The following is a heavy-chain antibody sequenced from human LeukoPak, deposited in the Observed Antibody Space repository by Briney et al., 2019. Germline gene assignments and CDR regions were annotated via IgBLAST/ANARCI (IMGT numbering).Heavy chain of an antibody. CDR3: ARVGFGAAAAGGKKGWFDP. V-gene: IGHV4-34*01. D-gene: IGHD6-13*01. J-gene: IGHJ5*02. Sequence: SETLSLTCSVSGGSISTYYWSWIRQPPGEGLEWIGEINHSGSTNYNPSLKSRVTISVDTSKNQFSLKLSSVTAADTAVYYCARVGFGAAAAGGKKGWFDPWGQGTLVTVSS. CDR2: INHSGST. CDR1: GGSISTYY.